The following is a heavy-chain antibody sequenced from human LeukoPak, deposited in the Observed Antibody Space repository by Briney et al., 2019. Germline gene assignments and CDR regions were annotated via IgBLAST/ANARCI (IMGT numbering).Heavy chain of an antibody. CDR1: GDSISTYY. CDR3: ARDGGGSGSYYGAFDI. CDR2: IYYSGST. J-gene: IGHJ3*02. Sequence: TSETLSLTCTVSGDSISTYYWNWIRQPPGKGLEWIGYIYYSGSTNYNPSLKSRVTMSVDTSKNQFSLKLSSVTAADTAVYYCARDGGGSGSYYGAFDIWGQGTMVTVSS. D-gene: IGHD1-26*01. V-gene: IGHV4-59*12.